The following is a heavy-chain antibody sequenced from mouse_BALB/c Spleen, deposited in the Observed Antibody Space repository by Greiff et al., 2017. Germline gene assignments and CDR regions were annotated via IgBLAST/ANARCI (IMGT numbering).Heavy chain of an antibody. CDR1: GYTFTDYW. CDR2: IDTSDSYT. CDR3: ARRGREYYFDY. Sequence: VQLQQPGAELVMPGASVKMSCKASGYTFTDYWMHWVKQRPGQGLEWIGAIDTSDSYTSYNQKFKGKATLTVDESSSTAYMQLSSLTSEDSAVYYCARRGREYYFDYWGQGTTLTVSS. J-gene: IGHJ2*01. D-gene: IGHD6-1*01. V-gene: IGHV1-69*01.